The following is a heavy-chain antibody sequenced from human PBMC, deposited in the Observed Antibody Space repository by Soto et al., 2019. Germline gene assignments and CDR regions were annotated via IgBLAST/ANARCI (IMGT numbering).Heavy chain of an antibody. CDR3: ARDGGGVVPAAIPYYYYGMDV. CDR2: IIPIFGTA. D-gene: IGHD2-2*01. J-gene: IGHJ6*02. CDR1: GGTFSSYA. Sequence: QVQLVQSGAEVKKPGSSVKVSCKASGGTFSSYAISWVRQAPGQGLEWMGGIIPIFGTANYAQKFQGRVTITADESTSTAYMELSSLGSEDTAVYYCARDGGGVVPAAIPYYYYGMDVWGQGTTVTVSS. V-gene: IGHV1-69*01.